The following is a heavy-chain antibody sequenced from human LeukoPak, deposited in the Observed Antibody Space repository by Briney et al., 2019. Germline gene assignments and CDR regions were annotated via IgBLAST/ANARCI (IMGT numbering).Heavy chain of an antibody. CDR2: IYYTGST. Sequence: SETLSLTCTVSGGSVSSGSYYWSWIRQPPGKGLEWIGYIYYTGSTKYNPALKSRVTISVDTSKNQFSLKLSSVTAADTAVYYCATDYGGTLSYWGQGTLVTVSS. J-gene: IGHJ4*02. CDR3: ATDYGGTLSY. V-gene: IGHV4-61*01. D-gene: IGHD4-23*01. CDR1: GGSVSSGSYY.